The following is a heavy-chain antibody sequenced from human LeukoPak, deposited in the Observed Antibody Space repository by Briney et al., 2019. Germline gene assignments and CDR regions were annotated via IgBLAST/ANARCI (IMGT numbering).Heavy chain of an antibody. V-gene: IGHV1-2*02. Sequence: ASVKVSCKASGYTFTDYYMHWVRQAPGQGLEWMGWINLNSRGTNYAQKFQGRVTMTTDTSTSTAYMELKSLRSDDTAVYYCARASLNGLDPWGQGTLVTVSS. CDR1: GYTFTDYY. J-gene: IGHJ5*02. CDR3: ARASLNGLDP. CDR2: INLNSRGT.